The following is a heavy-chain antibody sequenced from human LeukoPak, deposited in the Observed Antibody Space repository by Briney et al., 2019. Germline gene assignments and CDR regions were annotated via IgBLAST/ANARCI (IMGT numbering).Heavy chain of an antibody. D-gene: IGHD2-8*01. J-gene: IGHJ6*02. Sequence: SVKVSCKASGYTFINYDINWVRQASGQGLEWMGWMNPNTGNTGVAQKFRGRVTMTRNTSISTAHMELSSLGSEDTAVYYCARGLMPPPLGYYYGMDVWGQGTTVTVSS. CDR1: GYTFINYD. CDR2: MNPNTGNT. V-gene: IGHV1-8*01. CDR3: ARGLMPPPLGYYYGMDV.